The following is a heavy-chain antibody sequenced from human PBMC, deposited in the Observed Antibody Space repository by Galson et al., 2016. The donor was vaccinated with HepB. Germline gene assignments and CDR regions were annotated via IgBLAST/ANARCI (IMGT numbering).Heavy chain of an antibody. J-gene: IGHJ4*02. D-gene: IGHD6-6*01. CDR3: AKESRAARDFDF. CDR1: GFTFRNFD. CDR2: ISATGATT. V-gene: IGHV3-23*01. Sequence: SLRLSCATSGFTFRNFDMSWVRQAPGKGLEWVSTISATGATTYYSDAVEGRFYISRDTSTNTVSLQMSSLRAEDTATYYCAKESRAARDFDFWGQGTLVTVSS.